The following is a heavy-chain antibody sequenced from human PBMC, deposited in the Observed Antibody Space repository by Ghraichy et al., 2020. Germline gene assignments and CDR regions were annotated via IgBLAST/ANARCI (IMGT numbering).Heavy chain of an antibody. CDR3: ARGRYCSGGSCSSHFDY. CDR2: IYHSGST. D-gene: IGHD2-15*01. CDR1: GGSISSGGYS. V-gene: IGHV4-30-2*01. Sequence: SETLSLTCAVSGGSISSGGYSWSWIRQPPGKGLEWIGYIYHSGSTYYNPSLKSRVTISVDRSKNQYSLKLSSVTAADTAVYYCARGRYCSGGSCSSHFDYWGQGTLVTVSS. J-gene: IGHJ4*02.